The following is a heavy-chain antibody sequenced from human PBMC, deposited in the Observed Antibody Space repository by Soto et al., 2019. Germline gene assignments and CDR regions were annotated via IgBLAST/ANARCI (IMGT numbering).Heavy chain of an antibody. V-gene: IGHV3-33*01. CDR1: GFTFSSYG. CDR3: ARGSYDFWSGYWRDYYYYYGMDV. D-gene: IGHD3-3*01. CDR2: IWYDGSNK. J-gene: IGHJ6*02. Sequence: QVQLVESGGGVVQPGRSLRLSCAASGFTFSSYGMHWVRQAPGKGLEWVAVIWYDGSNKYYADSVKGRFTISRDNSKNTLYLQMNSLRAEDTAVYYCARGSYDFWSGYWRDYYYYYGMDVWGQGTTVTVSS.